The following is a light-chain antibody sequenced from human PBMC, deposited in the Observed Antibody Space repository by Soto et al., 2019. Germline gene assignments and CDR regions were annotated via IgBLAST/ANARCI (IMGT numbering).Light chain of an antibody. Sequence: SALTQPASVSGSPGQSITISCTGTSSDVGGYNYVSWYQQHPGKAPKLMIYEVSNRPSGVSNRFSGSKSGNTASLTISGLQAEDEADYYCRSYTSSSTLGVFGTGTKLTVL. CDR3: RSYTSSSTLGV. J-gene: IGLJ1*01. CDR2: EVS. V-gene: IGLV2-14*01. CDR1: SSDVGGYNY.